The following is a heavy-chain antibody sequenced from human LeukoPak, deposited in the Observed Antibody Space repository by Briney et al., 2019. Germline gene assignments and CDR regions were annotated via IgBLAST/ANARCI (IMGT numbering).Heavy chain of an antibody. J-gene: IGHJ6*02. CDR3: ARGYCSGGSCLYHYYYYGMDV. CDR1: GYTFTSYD. CDR2: MNPNSGNT. D-gene: IGHD2-15*01. Sequence: ASVKVSCQASGYTFTSYDINWVRQATGQGLEWMGWMNPNSGNTGYAQKFQGRVTMTRNTSISTAYMELSSLRSEDTAVYYCARGYCSGGSCLYHYYYYGMDVWGQGTTVTVSS. V-gene: IGHV1-8*01.